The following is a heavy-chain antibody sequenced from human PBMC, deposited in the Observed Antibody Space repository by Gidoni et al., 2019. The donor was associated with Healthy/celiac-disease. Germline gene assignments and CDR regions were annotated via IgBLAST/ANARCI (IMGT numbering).Heavy chain of an antibody. D-gene: IGHD3-10*01. CDR1: GSTFSSYS. CDR3: ARDWIGGYGMDV. CDR2: ISSSSSYI. J-gene: IGHJ6*02. Sequence: ELQLLESGGGRVKPGGSLSPSCAASGSTFSSYSMNWVRQAPGKGLEWVSSISSSSSYIYYADSVKGRFTISRDNAKNSLYLQMNSLRAEDTAVYYCARDWIGGYGMDVWGQGTTVTVSS. V-gene: IGHV3-21*01.